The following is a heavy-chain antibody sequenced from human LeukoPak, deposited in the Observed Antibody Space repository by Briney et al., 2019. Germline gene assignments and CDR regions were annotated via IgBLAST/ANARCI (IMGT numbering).Heavy chain of an antibody. V-gene: IGHV4-61*02. D-gene: IGHD5-12*01. CDR1: GGSISSGSYY. J-gene: IGHJ4*02. CDR3: ARGRYSGYDYTRYYFDY. Sequence: SETLSLTCTVSGGSISSGSYYWSWIRQPAGKGLEWIGRIYTSGSTNYNPSLKSRVTISVDTSKNQFSLKLSSVTAADTAVYYCARGRYSGYDYTRYYFDYWGQGTLVTVSS. CDR2: IYTSGST.